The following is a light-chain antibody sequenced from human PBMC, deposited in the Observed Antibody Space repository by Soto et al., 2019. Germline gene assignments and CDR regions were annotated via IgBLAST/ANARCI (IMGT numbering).Light chain of an antibody. CDR1: SSDVGGYNY. Sequence: QSALTQPASVSGSPGQSITISCTGTSSDVGGYNYVSWYQQHPGKAPKLMIYDVSNRPSEVSNRFSGSKSGNTASLTISGLQAEDDADYYCSSYISSSTLVFGGGTKLTVL. J-gene: IGLJ2*01. V-gene: IGLV2-14*01. CDR3: SSYISSSTLV. CDR2: DVS.